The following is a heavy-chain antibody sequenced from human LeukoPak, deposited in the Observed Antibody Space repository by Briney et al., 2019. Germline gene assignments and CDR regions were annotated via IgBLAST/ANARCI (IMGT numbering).Heavy chain of an antibody. D-gene: IGHD2-21*01. J-gene: IGHJ6*03. CDR3: ARGDLWYYYMDV. CDR1: GYTFTGYY. V-gene: IGHV1-2*06. Sequence: GASVKVSCKASGYTFTGYYMHWVRQAPGQGLEWMGRINPNSGGTNYAQKLQGRVTMTRDTSISTAYMEMSRLRSDDTAVYYGARGDLWYYYMDVWGKGTTVTVSS. CDR2: INPNSGGT.